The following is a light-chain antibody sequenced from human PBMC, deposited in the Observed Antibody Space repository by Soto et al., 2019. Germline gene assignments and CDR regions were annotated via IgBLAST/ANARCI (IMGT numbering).Light chain of an antibody. CDR1: SSDVGGYNF. V-gene: IGLV2-14*03. J-gene: IGLJ2*01. Sequence: QSALTQPASVSGSPGQSITISCTRTSSDVGGYNFVSWYQHHPGKAPKLMIYDVSNRPSGISDRFSGSKSGNTASLTITGLQAEDEADYHCSSYTSSSTSVVFGGGTKLTVL. CDR3: SSYTSSSTSVV. CDR2: DVS.